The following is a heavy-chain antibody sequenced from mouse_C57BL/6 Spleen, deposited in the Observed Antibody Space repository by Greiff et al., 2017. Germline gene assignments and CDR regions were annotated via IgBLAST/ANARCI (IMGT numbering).Heavy chain of an antibody. CDR1: GYTFTSYW. CDR3: ARRAHYYGYFDV. Sequence: QVQLQQPGAELVMPGASVKLSCKASGYTFTSYWMHWVKQRPGQGLEWIGEIDPSDSYTNYNQKFKGKSTLTVDKSSSTAYMQLSSLTSEDSAVYCCARRAHYYGYFDVWGTGTTVTVSS. J-gene: IGHJ1*03. CDR2: IDPSDSYT. V-gene: IGHV1-69*01. D-gene: IGHD1-2*01.